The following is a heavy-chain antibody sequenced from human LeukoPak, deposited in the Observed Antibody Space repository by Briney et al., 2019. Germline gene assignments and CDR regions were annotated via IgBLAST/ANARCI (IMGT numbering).Heavy chain of an antibody. J-gene: IGHJ3*02. V-gene: IGHV1-69*13. CDR3: ATSQGSRSAFDI. CDR1: GGTFSSYA. CDR2: IIPIFGTA. Sequence: ASVKVSCKASGGTFSSYAISWVRQAPGQGLEWMGGIIPIFGTANYAQKFQGRVTITADESTSTAYMELSSLRSEDTAVYYCATSQGSRSAFDIWGQGTMVTVSS. D-gene: IGHD6-13*01.